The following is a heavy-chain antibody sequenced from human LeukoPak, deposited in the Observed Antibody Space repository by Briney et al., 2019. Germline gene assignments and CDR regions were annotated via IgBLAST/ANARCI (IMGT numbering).Heavy chain of an antibody. CDR1: GGTFISYA. D-gene: IGHD6-19*01. CDR2: IIPILGIA. CDR3: ARGASSGWYEGNWFDP. J-gene: IGHJ5*02. Sequence: SVKVSCKASGGTFISYAISWVRQAPGQGLEWMGRIIPILGIANYAQKFQGRVTITADKSTSTAYMELSSLRSEDTAVYYCARGASSGWYEGNWFDPWGQGTLVTVSS. V-gene: IGHV1-69*04.